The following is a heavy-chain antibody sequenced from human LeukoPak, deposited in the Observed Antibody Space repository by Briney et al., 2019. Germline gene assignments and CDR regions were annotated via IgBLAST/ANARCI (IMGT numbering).Heavy chain of an antibody. V-gene: IGHV1-69*05. Sequence: SVKVSCKASGGTFSSYAISWVRQAPGQGLEWMGGIPPIFGTANYAQKFQGRVTITTDESTSTAYMELSSLRSEDTAVYYCASPSRVRGVIINPHDAFDIWGQGTMVTVSS. J-gene: IGHJ3*02. CDR1: GGTFSSYA. CDR2: IPPIFGTA. D-gene: IGHD3-10*01. CDR3: ASPSRVRGVIINPHDAFDI.